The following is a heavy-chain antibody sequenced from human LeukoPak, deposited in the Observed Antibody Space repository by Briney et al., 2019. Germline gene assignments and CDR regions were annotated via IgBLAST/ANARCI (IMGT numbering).Heavy chain of an antibody. CDR1: GGSISTYY. CDR3: AKMAGYSSFYYYYGMDV. D-gene: IGHD6-13*01. Sequence: SETLSLTCTVSGGSISTYYWSWIRQPPGKGLEWIGYIYYTGSTNYNPSLKSRVTISVDTSKNQFSLRLTSVTAADTAVYYCAKMAGYSSFYYYYGMDVWGQGTTVTVSS. J-gene: IGHJ6*02. V-gene: IGHV4-59*01. CDR2: IYYTGST.